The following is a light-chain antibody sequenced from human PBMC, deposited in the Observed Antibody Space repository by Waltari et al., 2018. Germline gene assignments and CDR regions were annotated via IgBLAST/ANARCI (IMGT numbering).Light chain of an antibody. CDR1: SSDGGGYPY. CDR3: SSYTSSNSWV. CDR2: EVS. Sequence: QSALTQPASVSGSPGQSITISCIGTSSDGGGYPYVSWYPQHPGKVPKLMIYEVSNRPSGVSNRFTASKSGNTASLTISGLQAEDEADYYCSSYTSSNSWVFGGGTKLTVL. J-gene: IGLJ3*02. V-gene: IGLV2-14*01.